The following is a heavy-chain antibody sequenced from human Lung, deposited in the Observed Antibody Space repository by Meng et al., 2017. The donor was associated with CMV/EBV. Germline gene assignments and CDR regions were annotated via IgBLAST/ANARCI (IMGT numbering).Heavy chain of an antibody. J-gene: IGHJ3*02. CDR3: AIYCSTTTCPPGHDAFDI. D-gene: IGHD2-2*01. CDR2: ITSSSSYI. CDR1: GFTFSTYS. Sequence: GESLKISCAASGFTFSTYSMNWVRQAPGKGLEWVSFITSSSSYIYYADPVRGRFTISRDNAKSSLYLQMNSLRAEDTAVYYCAIYCSTTTCPPGHDAFDIWGQGTMVTVSS. V-gene: IGHV3-21*01.